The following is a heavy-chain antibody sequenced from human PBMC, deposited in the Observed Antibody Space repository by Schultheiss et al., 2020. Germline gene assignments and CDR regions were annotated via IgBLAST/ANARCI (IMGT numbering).Heavy chain of an antibody. CDR2: INPNSGGT. CDR3: ARGTQQWLDSYGMDV. J-gene: IGHJ6*02. CDR1: GYTFTSYY. V-gene: IGHV1-2*02. Sequence: AAVKVSCKASGYTFTSYYMHWVRQAPGQGLEWMGWINPNSGGTNYAQKFQGRVTMTRDTSISTAYMELSSLRSEDTAVYYCARGTQQWLDSYGMDVWGQGTTVTVSS. D-gene: IGHD6-19*01.